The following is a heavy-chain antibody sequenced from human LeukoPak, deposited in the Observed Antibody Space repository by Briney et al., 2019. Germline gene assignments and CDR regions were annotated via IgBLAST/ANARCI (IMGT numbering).Heavy chain of an antibody. J-gene: IGHJ4*02. V-gene: IGHV1-24*01. Sequence: ASVKVSCKVSGYTLTEFSMHWVQQAPGKGLEWMGGFDPEDGETIYAQELQGRVTMTKDTSTDTAYMELSSLRSEDTAVYYCASSRVAGSGWYGPVEAFDYWGQGTLVTVSS. CDR1: GYTLTEFS. D-gene: IGHD6-19*01. CDR2: FDPEDGET. CDR3: ASSRVAGSGWYGPVEAFDY.